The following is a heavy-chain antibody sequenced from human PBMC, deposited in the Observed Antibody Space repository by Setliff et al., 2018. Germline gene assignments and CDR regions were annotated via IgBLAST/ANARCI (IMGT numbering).Heavy chain of an antibody. CDR1: GDTFSTYT. CDR2: SSPYNGVT. Sequence: GASVKVSCKASGDTFSTYTLSWVRQAPGQGLEWMGWSSPYNGVTNYAQRFQGRVTMTTDTSTSAAYMELRSLRSDDTAVYYCARMSTLGPHYDFWGQGTLVTVSS. D-gene: IGHD3-3*02. CDR3: ARMSTLGPHYDF. J-gene: IGHJ4*02. V-gene: IGHV1-18*01.